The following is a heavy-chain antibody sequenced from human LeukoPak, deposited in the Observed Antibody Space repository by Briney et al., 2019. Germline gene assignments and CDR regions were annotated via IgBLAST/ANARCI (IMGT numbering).Heavy chain of an antibody. CDR2: IYYSGST. D-gene: IGHD4-17*01. CDR1: GGSISSYY. Sequence: PSETLCLTCTVSGGSISSYYWSWIRQPPGKGLEWIGYIYYSGSTNYNPSLKSRVTISVDTSKNQFSLKLSSVTAADTAVYYCAMRYQDYGEGPDAFDIWGQGTMVTVSS. CDR3: AMRYQDYGEGPDAFDI. V-gene: IGHV4-59*08. J-gene: IGHJ3*02.